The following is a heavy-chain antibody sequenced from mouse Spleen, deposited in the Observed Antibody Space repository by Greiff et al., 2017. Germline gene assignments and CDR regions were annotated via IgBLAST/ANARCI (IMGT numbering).Heavy chain of an antibody. CDR2: IWTGGGT. CDR3: ARTLGWLHSRAMDY. Sequence: VKLMESGPGLVAPSQSLSITCTVSGFSLTSYAISWVRQPPGKGLEWLGVIWTGGGTNYNSALKSRLSISKDNSKSQVFLKMNSLQTDDTARYYCARTLGWLHSRAMDYWGQGTSVTVSS. V-gene: IGHV2-9-1*01. CDR1: GFSLTSYA. D-gene: IGHD2-3*01. J-gene: IGHJ4*01.